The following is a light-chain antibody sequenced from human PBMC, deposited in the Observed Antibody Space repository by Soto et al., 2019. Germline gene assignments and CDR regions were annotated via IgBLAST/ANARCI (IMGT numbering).Light chain of an antibody. CDR3: QQYNNSPYT. Sequence: EIVMTQSPATLSVSPGERATLSCRASQSVSSNLAWYQQKPGQAPSLLIYGASTRATGIPARFSGSGSGTEFTLTISSLQSEDFAVYYCQQYNNSPYTFGQGTKLEIK. CDR1: QSVSSN. V-gene: IGKV3-15*01. CDR2: GAS. J-gene: IGKJ2*01.